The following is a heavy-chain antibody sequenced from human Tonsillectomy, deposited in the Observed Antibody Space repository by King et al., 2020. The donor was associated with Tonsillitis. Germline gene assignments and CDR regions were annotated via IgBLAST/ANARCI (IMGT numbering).Heavy chain of an antibody. CDR2: LIVNSGTV. J-gene: IGHJ5*01. D-gene: IGHD1-14*01. CDR3: ARDPNGKNQDYFFDR. V-gene: IGHV1-69*06. Sequence: QLVQSGAEVKKPGSSVRVSCKAFGGTFRNYGISWVRQAPGQGLEWMGGLIVNSGTVNYAPKFQGRVTMTADKSTTTAYLELSGLRFEETAMYYCARDPNGKNQDYFFDRRGKGTLFTVSS. CDR1: GGTFRNYG.